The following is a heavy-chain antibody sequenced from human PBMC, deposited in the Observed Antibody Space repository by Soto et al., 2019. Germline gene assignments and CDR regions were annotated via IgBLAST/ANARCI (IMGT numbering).Heavy chain of an antibody. D-gene: IGHD3-22*01. V-gene: IGHV3-23*01. J-gene: IGHJ6*02. Sequence: AGGPNRLPRGVAEVNFRDLGMRWVLQEPGKGLERESAISGSGGSTYYADSVKGRFTISRDNSKNTLYLQMNSLRAEDTAVYYCAKGGGNYYDSPYYYYGMDVWGQGTTVTGSS. CDR2: ISGSGGST. CDR1: EVNFRDLG. CDR3: AKGGGNYYDSPYYYYGMDV.